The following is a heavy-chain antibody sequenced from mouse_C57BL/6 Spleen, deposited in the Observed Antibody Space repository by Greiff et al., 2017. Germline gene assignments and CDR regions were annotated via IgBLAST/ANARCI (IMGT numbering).Heavy chain of an antibody. D-gene: IGHD1-1*01. Sequence: QVQLQQPGAELVKPGASVKLSCKASGYTFTSYWMHWVKQRPGQGLEWIGMIHPNSGSTNYNEKFKSKATLTVDKSSSTAYMKLSSLTSEDSAVYYCYYCGRKDYAMDYWGQGTSVTVSS. CDR3: YYCGRKDYAMDY. V-gene: IGHV1-64*01. CDR2: IHPNSGST. J-gene: IGHJ4*01. CDR1: GYTFTSYW.